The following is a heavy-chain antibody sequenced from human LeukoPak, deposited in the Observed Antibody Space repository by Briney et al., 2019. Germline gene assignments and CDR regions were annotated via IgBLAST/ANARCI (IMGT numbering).Heavy chain of an antibody. CDR2: ISSSGSTI. CDR3: ASEVGLAAGTGVAFDI. D-gene: IGHD6-13*01. CDR1: GFTFSDYY. Sequence: GGSLRLSCAASGFTFSDYYMSWIRQAPGKGLEWVSYISSSGSTIYYADSVKGRFTISRDNAKNSLYLQMNSLRAEDTAVYYCASEVGLAAGTGVAFDIWGQGTMVTVSS. J-gene: IGHJ3*02. V-gene: IGHV3-11*01.